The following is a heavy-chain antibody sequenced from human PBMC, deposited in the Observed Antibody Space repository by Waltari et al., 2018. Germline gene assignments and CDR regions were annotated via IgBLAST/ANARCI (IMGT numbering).Heavy chain of an antibody. J-gene: IGHJ6*03. CDR3: ARVKRGVVSAGTRVYYYYYMDV. CDR2: FFSSGNT. D-gene: IGHD2-2*01. CDR1: GGSINSYY. Sequence: VQLQEAGPGLVKPSETLSLTCTVSGGSINSYYGSWIRQPAGKGLEWIGRFFSSGNTNYNPSLKSRVTMSVDTSKNQFSLKLSSVTAADTAVYFCARVKRGVVSAGTRVYYYYYMDVWGKGTTVTISS. V-gene: IGHV4-4*07.